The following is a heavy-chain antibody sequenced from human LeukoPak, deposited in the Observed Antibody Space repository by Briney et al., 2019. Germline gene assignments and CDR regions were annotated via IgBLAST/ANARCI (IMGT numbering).Heavy chain of an antibody. Sequence: ASETLSLTCTVSGGSISSSSYYWGWIRQPPGKGLEWIGSIYYSGSTYYNPFLKSRVTISVDTSKNQFSLKLSSVTAADTAVYYCASDDYNNYVGGPFDYWGQGTLVTVSS. CDR3: ASDDYNNYVGGPFDY. D-gene: IGHD4-11*01. V-gene: IGHV4-39*01. CDR1: GGSISSSSYY. CDR2: IYYSGST. J-gene: IGHJ4*02.